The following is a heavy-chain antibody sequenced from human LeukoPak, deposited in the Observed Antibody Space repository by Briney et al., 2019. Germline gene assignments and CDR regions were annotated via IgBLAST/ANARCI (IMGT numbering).Heavy chain of an antibody. Sequence: GGSLRLPCAASGFTFRSSAMSWVRQAPAKGLQWVSSINGGDYSTYYADSVKGRFTISSDSSKNILYLQMNSLRTDDTAMYYCATANPTPRGINFDSWGQGTLVTVSS. CDR3: ATANPTPRGINFDS. V-gene: IGHV3-23*01. D-gene: IGHD3-10*01. CDR1: GFTFRSSA. CDR2: INGGDYST. J-gene: IGHJ4*02.